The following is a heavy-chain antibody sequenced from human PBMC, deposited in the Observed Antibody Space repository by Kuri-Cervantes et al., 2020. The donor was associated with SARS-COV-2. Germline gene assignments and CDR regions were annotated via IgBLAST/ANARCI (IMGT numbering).Heavy chain of an antibody. V-gene: IGHV3-23*01. Sequence: GESLKISCAASGLIFINYAMIWIRQSPGKGLEWVSDITTGGDTPFYAGSVRGRFTISRDNSKDTVYLQMNTLRADDTGMYYCAAYTPRGDYWGQGTLVTVSS. J-gene: IGHJ4*02. CDR2: ITTGGDTP. CDR3: AAYTPRGDY. D-gene: IGHD2-2*02. CDR1: GLIFINYA.